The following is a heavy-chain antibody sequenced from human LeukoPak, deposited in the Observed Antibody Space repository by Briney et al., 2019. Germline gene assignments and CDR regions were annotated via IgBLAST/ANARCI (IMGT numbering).Heavy chain of an antibody. CDR2: ICGSAAAT. V-gene: IGHV3-23*01. D-gene: IGHD2-2*02. CDR1: GFPFSTYA. J-gene: IGHJ4*02. CDR3: AKLGSTSCYTQNDY. Sequence: PGGSLRLSCAASGFPFSTYAMSWVRQAPGKGLEWVSSICGSAAATYNADSEKGRFTISRDNSKNTLFLHMNSLRAEDTAVNYCAKLGSTSCYTQNDYWGQGTLVTVSS.